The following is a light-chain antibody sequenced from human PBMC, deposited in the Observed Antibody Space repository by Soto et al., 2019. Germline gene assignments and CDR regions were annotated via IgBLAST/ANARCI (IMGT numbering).Light chain of an antibody. Sequence: QSVLTQPASVSGSPGQSITISCTGTSSDVGSYNLVSWYQQHPGKAPKVMIYEVIKRPSGGPNRFSGSKSGYTASLTISGLQAEDEADYHCCSHAGGRTYVFATGTKVNVL. CDR2: EVI. J-gene: IGLJ1*01. CDR3: CSHAGGRTYV. V-gene: IGLV2-23*02. CDR1: SSDVGSYNL.